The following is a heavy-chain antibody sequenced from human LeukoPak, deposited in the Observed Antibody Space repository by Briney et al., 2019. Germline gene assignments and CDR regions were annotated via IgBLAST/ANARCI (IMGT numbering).Heavy chain of an antibody. Sequence: GASVKVSCRASGYTFTGYYMHWVRQAPGQGLEGMGWINPNSGGTNYAQKFQGRVTMTRDTAISTAYMELSRLRSDDTAVYYCARDLSTVTTGMDNWFDPWGQGTLVTVSS. J-gene: IGHJ5*02. V-gene: IGHV1-2*02. CDR1: GYTFTGYY. CDR3: ARDLSTVTTGMDNWFDP. CDR2: INPNSGGT. D-gene: IGHD4-17*01.